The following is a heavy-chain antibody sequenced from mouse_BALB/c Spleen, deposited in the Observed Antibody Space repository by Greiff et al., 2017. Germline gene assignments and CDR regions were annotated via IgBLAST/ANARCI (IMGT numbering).Heavy chain of an antibody. D-gene: IGHD1-2*01. CDR1: GYTFTDYA. J-gene: IGHJ4*01. V-gene: IGHV1S137*01. CDR2: ISTYYGDA. Sequence: VQLHQSGAELVRPGVSVKISCKGSGYTFTDYAMHWVKQSHAKSLEWIGVISTYYGDASYNQKFKGKATMTVDKSSSTAYMELARLTSEDSAIYYCARRTADAMDYWGQGTSVTVSS. CDR3: ARRTADAMDY.